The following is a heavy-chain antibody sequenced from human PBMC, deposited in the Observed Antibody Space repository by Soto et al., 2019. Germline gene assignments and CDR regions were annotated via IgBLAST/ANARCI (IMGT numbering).Heavy chain of an antibody. D-gene: IGHD3-10*01. CDR1: GFSFSNYA. J-gene: IGHJ4*02. CDR2: ISGSADST. CDR3: AKLYYYGSGSHRYYFDY. V-gene: IGHV3-23*01. Sequence: LRLSCAASGFSFSNYAMNWVRQAPGKGLEWVSAISGSADSTYYADSVRGRFTISRDNSKNTLYLQMNSLRAEDTAVYYCAKLYYYGSGSHRYYFDYWGQGALVTVSS.